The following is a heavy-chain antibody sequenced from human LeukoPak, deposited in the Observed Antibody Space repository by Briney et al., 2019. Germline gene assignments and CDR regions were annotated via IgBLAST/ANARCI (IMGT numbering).Heavy chain of an antibody. D-gene: IGHD3-3*01. V-gene: IGHV3-48*01. CDR3: ARDRSITNFGVVRRNKVGTLDV. CDR2: ISSSSGTI. CDR1: GFTFNSYS. Sequence: GGSLRLSCAASGFTFNSYSMDWVRQAPGKGLEWVSYISSSSGTIYYADSVKGRFTISRDNAKSLLYLQMNSLRAEDTAVYYCARDRSITNFGVVRRNKVGTLDVWGKGTTVTVSS. J-gene: IGHJ6*04.